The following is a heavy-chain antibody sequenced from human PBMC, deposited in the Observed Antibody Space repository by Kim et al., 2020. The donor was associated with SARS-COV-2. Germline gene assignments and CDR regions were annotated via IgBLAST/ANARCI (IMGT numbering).Heavy chain of an antibody. D-gene: IGHD3-16*01. Sequence: GGSLRLSCAASGFTFNDHAMIWVRQAPGKGLEWVSEINGSGDSTNYAASVKGRFTISRDNAKRSLYLQMDSLRVEDTALYFCAKDQYAGGVTYFEFWGQ. CDR1: GFTFNDHA. CDR3: AKDQYAGGVTYFEF. V-gene: IGHV3-20*04. J-gene: IGHJ4*02. CDR2: INGSGDST.